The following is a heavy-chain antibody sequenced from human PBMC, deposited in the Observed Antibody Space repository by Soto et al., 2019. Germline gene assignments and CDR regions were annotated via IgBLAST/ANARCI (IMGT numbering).Heavy chain of an antibody. CDR1: GGSISSYY. CDR2: IYTSGST. D-gene: IGHD2-2*01. CDR3: ARDRGYCSSTSCYYYYYGMDV. Sequence: LSLTCTVSGGSISSYYWSWIRQPAGKGLEWIGRIYTSGSTNYNPSLKSRVTMSVDTSKNQFPLKLSSVTAADTAVYYCARDRGYCSSTSCYYYYYGMDVWGQGTTVTVSS. V-gene: IGHV4-4*07. J-gene: IGHJ6*02.